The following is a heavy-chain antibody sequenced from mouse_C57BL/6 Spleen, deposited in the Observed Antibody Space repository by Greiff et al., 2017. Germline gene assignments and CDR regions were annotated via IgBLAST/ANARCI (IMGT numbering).Heavy chain of an antibody. CDR3: ARWDTLYAMDY. Sequence: VQLQQSGPELVKPGASVKISCKASGYTFTDYYMNWVKQSHGKSLEWIGDINPNNGGTSYNQKFKGKATLTVDKSSSTAYMELRSLTSEDSAVYYCARWDTLYAMDYWGQGTSVTVSS. V-gene: IGHV1-26*01. CDR1: GYTFTDYY. J-gene: IGHJ4*01. CDR2: INPNNGGT. D-gene: IGHD4-1*01.